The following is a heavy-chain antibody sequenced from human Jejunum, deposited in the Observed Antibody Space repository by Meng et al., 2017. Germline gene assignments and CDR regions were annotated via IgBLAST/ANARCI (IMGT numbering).Heavy chain of an antibody. J-gene: IGHJ4*02. D-gene: IGHD3-10*01. CDR3: ARSIDKGFGEFLDY. Sequence: GGSLRPSCAASGLTFSSSEMNWVRQAPGKGLEWLSYITGSDSTRYYADSVKGRFTISRDNAKNSLYLQMNSLRVEDTAVYYCARSIDKGFGEFLDYWGQGTLVTVSS. CDR1: GLTFSSSE. V-gene: IGHV3-48*03. CDR2: ITGSDSTR.